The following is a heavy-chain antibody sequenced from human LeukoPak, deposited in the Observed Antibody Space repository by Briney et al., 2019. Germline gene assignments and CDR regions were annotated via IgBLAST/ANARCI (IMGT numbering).Heavy chain of an antibody. D-gene: IGHD2-8*01. CDR1: GGSISNTNW. CDR3: SRENGAFSPFGY. CDR2: ISLTGLT. J-gene: IGHJ4*02. V-gene: IGHV4-4*02. Sequence: SGTLSLTCGVSGGSISNTNWWSWVRPPPGQDLEWIGEISLTGLTHHNPSLESRVTVSLDKSKNQLSLNLTSVTAADTAVYYCSRENGAFSPFGYWGQGTLVTVLS.